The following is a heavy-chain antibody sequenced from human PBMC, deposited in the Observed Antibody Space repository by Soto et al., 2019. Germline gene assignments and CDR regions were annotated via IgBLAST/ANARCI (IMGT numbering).Heavy chain of an antibody. V-gene: IGHV3-23*01. Sequence: EVQLLASGGGLVQPGGSLRLSCAASGFTFSTYAMNWVRQAPGKGLEWVSGISGSGDSTYYADSVKGRFTVSRDNSKNTLYLQMNSLRAKDTAVFYCAKERSSGWSFDYWGQGTLVTVSS. CDR2: ISGSGDST. CDR1: GFTFSTYA. D-gene: IGHD6-19*01. J-gene: IGHJ4*02. CDR3: AKERSSGWSFDY.